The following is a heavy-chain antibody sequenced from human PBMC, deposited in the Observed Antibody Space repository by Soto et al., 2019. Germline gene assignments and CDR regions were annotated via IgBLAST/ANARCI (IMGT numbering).Heavy chain of an antibody. J-gene: IGHJ6*02. V-gene: IGHV5-10-1*01. CDR3: ARQTSPTSYSSSYYYYGMDV. CDR2: IDPSDSYT. CDR1: GYSLTSYW. D-gene: IGHD6-13*01. Sequence: GESLKISCKGSGYSLTSYWISWVRQMPGKGLEWMGRIDPSDSYTNYSPSFQGHVTISADKSISTAYLQWSSLKASDTAMYYCARQTSPTSYSSSYYYYGMDVWGQGTTVTVSS.